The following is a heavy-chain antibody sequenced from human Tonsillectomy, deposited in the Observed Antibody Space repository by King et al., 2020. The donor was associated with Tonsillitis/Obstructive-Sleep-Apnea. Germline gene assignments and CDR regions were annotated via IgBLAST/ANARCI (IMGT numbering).Heavy chain of an antibody. V-gene: IGHV3-7*04. D-gene: IGHD3-3*01. CDR2: IKQDGSEK. CDR3: ARDGRYDFWSGYKDV. Sequence: VQLVESGGGLVQPGGSLRLSCAASGFTFSSYWMSWVRQAPGKGLEWLSNIKQDGSEKYYVVCVKGRFTISREHAKNSLYLQMNRLRAEDTAVYYCARDGRYDFWSGYKDVWGKGTTVTVSS. CDR1: GFTFSSYW. J-gene: IGHJ6*04.